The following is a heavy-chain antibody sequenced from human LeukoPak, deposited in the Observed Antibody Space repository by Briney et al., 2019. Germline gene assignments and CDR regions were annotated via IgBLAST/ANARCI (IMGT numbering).Heavy chain of an antibody. CDR3: AKPPRGWLSRFDP. CDR2: ISGSGGST. Sequence: PGGSLRLSCAASGFTFSSYAMSWVRQAPVKGLEWVSAISGSGGSTYYADSVKGRFTISRDNSKNALYLQMNSLRAEDTAVYYCAKPPRGWLSRFDPWGQGTLVTVSS. D-gene: IGHD6-19*01. J-gene: IGHJ5*02. V-gene: IGHV3-23*01. CDR1: GFTFSSYA.